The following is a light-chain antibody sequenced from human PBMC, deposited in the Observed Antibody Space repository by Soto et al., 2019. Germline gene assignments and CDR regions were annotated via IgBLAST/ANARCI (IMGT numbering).Light chain of an antibody. J-gene: IGKJ4*01. CDR3: LQHNSYPVS. V-gene: IGKV1-17*03. CDR2: AAS. CDR1: QGISIY. Sequence: DIQMTQSPSVVSASVGDRVTITCRARQGISIYVAWFQQKPGKVPKSLIYAASKLQSGIPSRFSGSGSGTEFTITISSLQPEDFATNYCLQHNSYPVSFGGGPKVEIK.